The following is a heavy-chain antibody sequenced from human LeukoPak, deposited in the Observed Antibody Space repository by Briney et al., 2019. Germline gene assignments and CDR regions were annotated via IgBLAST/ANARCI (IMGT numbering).Heavy chain of an antibody. Sequence: ASVKVSCKASGYTFTSYGISWVRQDPGQGLEWMGWISAYNGNTNYAQKLQGRVTMSTDTSTSTAYIELRSLRSDDTAVYYCARVYYYDSSGTNDAFDIWGQGTMVTVSS. J-gene: IGHJ3*02. CDR1: GYTFTSYG. CDR3: ARVYYYDSSGTNDAFDI. CDR2: ISAYNGNT. V-gene: IGHV1-18*01. D-gene: IGHD3-22*01.